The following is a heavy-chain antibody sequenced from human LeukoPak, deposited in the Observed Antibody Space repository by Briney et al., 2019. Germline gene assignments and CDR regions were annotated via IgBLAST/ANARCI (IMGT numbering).Heavy chain of an antibody. J-gene: IGHJ3*02. CDR2: INPNSGVT. V-gene: IGHV1-2*06. Sequence: ASVKVSCKASRYTFTGYYMQTVRQAPGQGLEWMGRINPNSGVTNYAQKFQGRVTLTRDTSISTAYRELIRLRSDDSAVYYCASVLESKRHYDILTGQSMGINAFDIWGQGTMVTVSS. D-gene: IGHD3-9*01. CDR3: ASVLESKRHYDILTGQSMGINAFDI. CDR1: RYTFTGYY.